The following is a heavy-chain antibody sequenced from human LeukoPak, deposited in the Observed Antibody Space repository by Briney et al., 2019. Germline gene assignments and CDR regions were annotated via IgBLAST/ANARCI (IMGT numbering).Heavy chain of an antibody. CDR2: IYYSGST. CDR3: ARDTLYCSGGSCYSAFDI. J-gene: IGHJ3*02. D-gene: IGHD2-15*01. Sequence: SETLSLTCTVSGGSISSYYWSWIRQLPGKGLEWIGYIYYSGSTNYNPSLKSRVTISVDTSKNQFSQKLSSVTAADTAVYYCARDTLYCSGGSCYSAFDIWGQGTMVTVSS. CDR1: GGSISSYY. V-gene: IGHV4-59*01.